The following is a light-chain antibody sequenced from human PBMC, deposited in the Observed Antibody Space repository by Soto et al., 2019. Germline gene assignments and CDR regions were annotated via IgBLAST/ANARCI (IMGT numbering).Light chain of an antibody. Sequence: QSALTQPRSVSGSPGQSVTISCTGTSSDVCGYNYVSWYQQHPGKAPKLMIYDVSKRPSGVPDRFSGSKSGNTASLTISGLQAEDEADYYCCSYAGSYTFDYVFGTGTKVT. CDR3: CSYAGSYTFDYV. J-gene: IGLJ1*01. V-gene: IGLV2-11*01. CDR1: SSDVCGYNY. CDR2: DVS.